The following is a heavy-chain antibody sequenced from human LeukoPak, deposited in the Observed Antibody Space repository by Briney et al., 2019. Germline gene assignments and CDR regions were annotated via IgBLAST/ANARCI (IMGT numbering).Heavy chain of an antibody. Sequence: GGSLRLSCAASGFTLSSFWMGWVRQAPGKGLEWVATIKQDGSEKYSVDSVKGRFTISRDNAKNSLYLQMNSLRAEDAAVYFCARDTSSAWYGLIDYWGQGSLVTVSS. V-gene: IGHV3-7*01. CDR2: IKQDGSEK. CDR1: GFTLSSFW. J-gene: IGHJ4*02. CDR3: ARDTSSAWYGLIDY. D-gene: IGHD6-19*01.